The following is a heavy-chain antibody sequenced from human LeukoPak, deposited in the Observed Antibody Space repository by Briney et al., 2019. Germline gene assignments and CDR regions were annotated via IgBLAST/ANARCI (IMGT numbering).Heavy chain of an antibody. CDR2: ISGRGGST. Sequence: GGSLRLSCAASGFTFSSYAMSWVRQAPGKGLEWVSAISGRGGSTYYADSVKGRFTISRDNSKNTLYLQMNSLRAEDTAVYYCAKGRIKYYYDSSGYDYWGQGTLVTVSS. V-gene: IGHV3-23*01. D-gene: IGHD3-22*01. J-gene: IGHJ4*02. CDR1: GFTFSSYA. CDR3: AKGRIKYYYDSSGYDY.